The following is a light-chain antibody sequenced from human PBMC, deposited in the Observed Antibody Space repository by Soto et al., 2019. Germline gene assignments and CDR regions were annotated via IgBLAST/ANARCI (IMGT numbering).Light chain of an antibody. J-gene: IGKJ1*01. Sequence: EIVLTQPPGTLSLSPGERATLSCSASQSVSSNYLAWYQQKPGQAPRLLIYGASSRATGIPDRISGSGSGTDFTLTISRLEPEDFAVYYCHQYGSSPSTFGQGTKVDIK. V-gene: IGKV3-20*01. CDR3: HQYGSSPST. CDR1: QSVSSNY. CDR2: GAS.